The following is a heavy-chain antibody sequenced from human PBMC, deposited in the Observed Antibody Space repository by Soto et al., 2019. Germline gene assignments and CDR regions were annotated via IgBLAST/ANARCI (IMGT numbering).Heavy chain of an antibody. CDR1: GGSIRISSYF. J-gene: IGHJ3*02. CDR2: IYYSGST. Sequence: QLQLQESGPGLVKPSETLSLTCSVSGGSIRISSYFWGWIRQPPGRWLEWIGTIYYSGSTYYNPSLKGRVTIYVDTSTNQFSLKLSSVTAADTAVYYCAMPRDGYNYDAFDIWGQGTMVTVSS. D-gene: IGHD5-12*01. CDR3: AMPRDGYNYDAFDI. V-gene: IGHV4-39*01.